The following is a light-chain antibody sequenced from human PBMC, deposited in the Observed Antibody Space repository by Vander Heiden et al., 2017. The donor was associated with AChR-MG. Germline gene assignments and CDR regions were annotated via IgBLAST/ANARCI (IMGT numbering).Light chain of an antibody. Sequence: QSVLTQPPSVSGAPGQRVTISCTGSSSNIGAGYDVHWYQQLPGTAPKLLIYGNSNRPSGVPDRFSGSKSGTSASLAITGLQAEDEADYYCQSYDSSLSGSNGVFGGGTKLTGL. CDR2: GNS. CDR3: QSYDSSLSGSNGV. J-gene: IGLJ3*02. V-gene: IGLV1-40*01. CDR1: SSNIGAGYD.